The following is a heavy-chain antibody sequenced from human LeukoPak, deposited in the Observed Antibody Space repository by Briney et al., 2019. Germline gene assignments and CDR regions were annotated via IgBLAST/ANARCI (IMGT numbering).Heavy chain of an antibody. V-gene: IGHV4-39*07. J-gene: IGHJ4*02. CDR3: ARLGFLGHIDY. CDR1: GGSISSSSYY. CDR2: INHSGST. Sequence: SETLSLTCTVSGGSISSSSYYWSWIRQPPGKGLEWIGEINHSGSTNYNPSLKSRVTISVDTSKNQFSLKLSSVTAADTAVYYCARLGFLGHIDYWGQGTLVTVSS. D-gene: IGHD3-3*01.